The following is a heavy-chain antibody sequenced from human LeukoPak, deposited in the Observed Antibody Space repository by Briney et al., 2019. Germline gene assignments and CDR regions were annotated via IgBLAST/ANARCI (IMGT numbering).Heavy chain of an antibody. D-gene: IGHD2-8*01. Sequence: GGSLRLSCAASGFNFNDFCMNWVRQAPGKGREWVSFISSARAYKYYPDSVKGRFTISRDNAKNSLFLQMNALRAEDTAKYYVARREGVCGVKWGQGTLVTVSS. J-gene: IGHJ4*02. CDR1: GFNFNDFC. V-gene: IGHV3-21*01. CDR2: ISSARAYK. CDR3: ARREGVCGVK.